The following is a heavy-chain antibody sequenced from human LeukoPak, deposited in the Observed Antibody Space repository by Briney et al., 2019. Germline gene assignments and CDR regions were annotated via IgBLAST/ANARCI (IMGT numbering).Heavy chain of an antibody. J-gene: IGHJ4*02. CDR1: GGSISSGGYY. CDR2: IYHSGST. V-gene: IGHV4-30-2*01. CDR3: ARVHGYCSSTSCYTGPGFDY. D-gene: IGHD2-2*02. Sequence: PSETLSLTCTVSGGSISSGGYYWSWIRQPPGKGLEWIGYIYHSGSTYYNPSLKSRVTISVDRSKNQFSLKLSSVTAADTAVYYCARVHGYCSSTSCYTGPGFDYWGQGTLVTVSS.